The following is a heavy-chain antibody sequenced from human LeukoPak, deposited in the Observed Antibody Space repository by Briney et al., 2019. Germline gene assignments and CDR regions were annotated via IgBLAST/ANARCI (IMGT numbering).Heavy chain of an antibody. J-gene: IGHJ3*02. CDR3: ARVYYDILTGYFVGAFDI. D-gene: IGHD3-9*01. V-gene: IGHV1-18*01. Sequence: ASVKVSCKASGYTFTSYGISWVRQAPGQGLEWMGWISAYNGNTNYAQKLHGRFTMTTDTSTSTAYMELRGLRSGDTAVYYCARVYYDILTGYFVGAFDIWGQGKMVTVSS. CDR2: ISAYNGNT. CDR1: GYTFTSYG.